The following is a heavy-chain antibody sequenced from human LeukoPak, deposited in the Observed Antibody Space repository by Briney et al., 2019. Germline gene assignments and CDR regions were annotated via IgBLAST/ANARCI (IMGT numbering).Heavy chain of an antibody. Sequence: VGPLRLSCAASGFTFSSYEMNWVRQAPGKGLEWVSYISSSGSTIYYADSVKGRFTISRDNAKNSLYLQMNSLRAEDTAVYYCVVAHYGSGSTRFWRWFDPWGQGTLVTVSS. D-gene: IGHD3-10*01. J-gene: IGHJ5*02. CDR3: VVAHYGSGSTRFWRWFDP. CDR1: GFTFSSYE. V-gene: IGHV3-48*03. CDR2: ISSSGSTI.